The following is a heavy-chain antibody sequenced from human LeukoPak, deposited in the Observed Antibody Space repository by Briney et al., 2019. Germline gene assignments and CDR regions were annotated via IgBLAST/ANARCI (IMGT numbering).Heavy chain of an antibody. J-gene: IGHJ4*02. Sequence: ASVKVSCKASGYTFTSYGISWVRQAPGQGLEWMGRINPNSGDTNYAQKFQGRVTMTRDTSISTAYMELSRLRSDDTAIYYCAREGFPYDGSGAYDYWGLGTLAAVSS. D-gene: IGHD3-22*01. V-gene: IGHV1-2*06. CDR3: AREGFPYDGSGAYDY. CDR2: INPNSGDT. CDR1: GYTFTSYG.